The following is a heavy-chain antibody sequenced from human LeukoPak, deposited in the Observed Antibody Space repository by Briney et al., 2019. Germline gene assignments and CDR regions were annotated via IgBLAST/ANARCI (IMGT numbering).Heavy chain of an antibody. V-gene: IGHV4-39*01. CDR3: ARHRMYYYDSSGRGVADAFDI. CDR2: IYYSGST. CDR1: GGSISSSSYY. Sequence: SVTLSLTCTVSGGSISSSSYYWGWIRQPPGKGLEWIGSIYYSGSTYYNPSLKSRVTISVDTSKNQFSLKLSSVTAADTAVYYCARHRMYYYDSSGRGVADAFDIWGQGTMVTVSS. D-gene: IGHD3-22*01. J-gene: IGHJ3*02.